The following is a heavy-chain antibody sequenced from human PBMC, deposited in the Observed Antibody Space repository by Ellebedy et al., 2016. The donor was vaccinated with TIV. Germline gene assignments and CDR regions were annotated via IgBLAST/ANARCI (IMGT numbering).Heavy chain of an antibody. Sequence: GESLKISCAASGFTFSSYAMSWVRQAPGKGLEWVSAISGSGGSTYYADSVQGRFTISRDNSKNTLYLQMNSLKAEDTAVYYCAKDRYGDYVVYFDYWGQGTLVTVSS. CDR3: AKDRYGDYVVYFDY. J-gene: IGHJ4*02. CDR1: GFTFSSYA. V-gene: IGHV3-23*01. CDR2: ISGSGGST. D-gene: IGHD4-17*01.